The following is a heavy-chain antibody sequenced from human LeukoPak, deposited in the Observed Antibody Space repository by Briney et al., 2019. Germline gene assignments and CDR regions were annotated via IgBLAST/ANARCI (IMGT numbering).Heavy chain of an antibody. CDR2: ISGSDGYT. V-gene: IGHV3-23*01. CDR3: ARADSRGY. CDR1: GFTLSSYA. D-gene: IGHD3-10*01. Sequence: PGGSLRLSCAASGFTLSSYAMSWVRQAPGKGLEWVSTISGSDGYTYYADSVQGRFTISRDNSKNSLYLQMNSLRAEDTAMYYCARADSRGYWGQGTLVTVSS. J-gene: IGHJ4*02.